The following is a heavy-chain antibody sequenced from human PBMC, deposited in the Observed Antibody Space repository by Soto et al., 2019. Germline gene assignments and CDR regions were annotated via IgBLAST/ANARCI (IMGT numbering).Heavy chain of an antibody. Sequence: GGSLRLSCAASGFTFTRYSMNWVRQAPGKGLEWVSSISSTTNYIYYADSMKGRFTVSRDNAKNSVYLEMNSLSAEDTALYYCARESEDLTSNFDYWGQGTLVTISS. CDR2: ISSTTNYI. CDR1: GFTFTRYS. J-gene: IGHJ4*02. CDR3: ARESEDLTSNFDY. V-gene: IGHV3-21*01.